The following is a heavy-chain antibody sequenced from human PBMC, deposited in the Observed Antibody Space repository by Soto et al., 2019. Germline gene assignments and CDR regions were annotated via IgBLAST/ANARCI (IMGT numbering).Heavy chain of an antibody. J-gene: IGHJ6*01. Sequence: QVQLVESGGGVVQPGRSLRLSCAASGFTFSSYAMHWVRQAPGKGLEWVAVISYDGSNKYYADSVKGRFTISRDNSKNTLYLQMNSLRAEDTAVYYCARDWGQLVPSRYYYYGMDVW. CDR2: ISYDGSNK. D-gene: IGHD6-6*01. V-gene: IGHV3-30-3*01. CDR3: ARDWGQLVPSRYYYYGMDV. CDR1: GFTFSSYA.